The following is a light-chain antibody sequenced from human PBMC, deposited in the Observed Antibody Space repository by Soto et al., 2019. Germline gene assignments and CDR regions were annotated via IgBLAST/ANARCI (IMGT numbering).Light chain of an antibody. V-gene: IGLV5-45*03. CDR1: SGSNVGTYR. CDR2: YKSDSDR. J-gene: IGLJ2*01. Sequence: QSVLTQPSSLSASPGASASLTCTLRSGSNVGTYRIYWYQQKPGSPPQFLLFYKSDSDRQQGSGVPSRFSGSKDVSANAGILLISGLQSEDEADYYCMIWDSNAVIVGGGTKVTVL. CDR3: MIWDSNAVI.